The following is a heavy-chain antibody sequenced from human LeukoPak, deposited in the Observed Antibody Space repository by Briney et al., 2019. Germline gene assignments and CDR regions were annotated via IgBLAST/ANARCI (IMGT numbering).Heavy chain of an antibody. J-gene: IGHJ6*02. CDR1: GYTFTNYG. Sequence: ASVKVSCKASGYTFTNYGISWVRQAPGQGLEWMGRISGYNGNTNYAQKLQGRVTMTTDTSTSTGYMELRSLRSDDTAVYYCARDCCYRNRGTFFYGNDGWGQGTTVTVSS. V-gene: IGHV1-18*01. CDR3: ARDCCYRNRGTFFYGNDG. D-gene: IGHD4-11*01. CDR2: ISGYNGNT.